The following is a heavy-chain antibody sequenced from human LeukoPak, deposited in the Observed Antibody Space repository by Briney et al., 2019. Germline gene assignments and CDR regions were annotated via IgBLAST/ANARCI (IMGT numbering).Heavy chain of an antibody. CDR1: GYTFTSYG. CDR3: ARGVATFGY. V-gene: IGHV1-18*01. CDR2: ISAYNGNT. Sequence: ASVKVSCKASGYTFTSYGITWVRQAPGEGLEWMGWISAYNGNTKYAQKFQGRVTMTTDTSTNTAHMELRSLTSDDTAVYYCARGVATFGYWGQGTLVTVSS. J-gene: IGHJ4*02. D-gene: IGHD2-15*01.